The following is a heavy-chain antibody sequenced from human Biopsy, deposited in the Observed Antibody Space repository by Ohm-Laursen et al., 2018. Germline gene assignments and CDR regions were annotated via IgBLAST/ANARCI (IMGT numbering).Heavy chain of an antibody. V-gene: IGHV3-23*01. CDR3: ASDLNGDPSAFDY. Sequence: SLRLSCAASGFTFSTYVMTWVRQAPGKGLEWVSGITGSGRTTYYADSVKGRFTISRDNSKNTVYLQMNGLRAEDTAVYYCASDLNGDPSAFDYWGQGTPVTVSS. CDR1: GFTFSTYV. D-gene: IGHD4-17*01. CDR2: ITGSGRTT. J-gene: IGHJ4*02.